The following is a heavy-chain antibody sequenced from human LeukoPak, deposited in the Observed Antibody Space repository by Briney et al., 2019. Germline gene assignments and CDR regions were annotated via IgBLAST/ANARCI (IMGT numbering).Heavy chain of an antibody. CDR2: IYTSGST. J-gene: IGHJ6*03. CDR3: ARTVYYYDSSGYYYYMDV. CDR1: GGSISSYY. V-gene: IGHV4-4*07. D-gene: IGHD3-22*01. Sequence: SETLSLTCTVSGGSISSYYWSWLRQPAGKGLEWIGRIYTSGSTNYNPSRKSRVTMSVETCKKQFSLKLSSVTAADTAAYYCARTVYYYDSSGYYYYMDVWGKGTTVTISS.